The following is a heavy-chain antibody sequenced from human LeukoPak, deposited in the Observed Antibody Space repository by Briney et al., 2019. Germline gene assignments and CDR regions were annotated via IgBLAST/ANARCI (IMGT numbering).Heavy chain of an antibody. D-gene: IGHD2-2*01. J-gene: IGHJ4*02. Sequence: SGRSLRLSCAASGFTFSSYSMNWVRQAPGKGLEWVSSISSSSSYIHYADPVKGRFTISRDNAKNSLYLQMNSLRAEDTAVYYCARNPPNRYCSSTSCCPFDYWGQGTLVTVSS. CDR1: GFTFSSYS. V-gene: IGHV3-21*01. CDR3: ARNPPNRYCSSTSCCPFDY. CDR2: ISSSSSYI.